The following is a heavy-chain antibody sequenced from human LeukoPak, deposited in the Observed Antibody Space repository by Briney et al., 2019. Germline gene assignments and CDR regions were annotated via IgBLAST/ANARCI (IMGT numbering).Heavy chain of an antibody. D-gene: IGHD1-1*01. J-gene: IGHJ4*02. CDR2: ISHSGNT. CDR3: ARVNAPVATFDY. Sequence: SETLSLTCTVSGYSISSTYYGAWIRQPPGKGLEWIATISHSGNTYYTPSLESRLTISLDTSKKHFYLRLSSVTAADTAVYYCARVNAPVATFDYWGLGTLVAVSS. CDR1: GYSISSTYY. V-gene: IGHV4-38-2*02.